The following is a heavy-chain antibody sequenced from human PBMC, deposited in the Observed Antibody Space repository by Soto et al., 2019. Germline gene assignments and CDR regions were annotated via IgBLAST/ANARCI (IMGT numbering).Heavy chain of an antibody. CDR1: GFTFSNYA. D-gene: IGHD3-10*01. CDR2: ISASGGST. Sequence: PGGSLRLSCAASGFTFSNYAMSWVRQAPGKGLEWVSTISASGGSTYYAESVKGRFTISRDNSKNTVYLLLNSLRAEDTAVYYCAKPYYYGSGSYYSSFDYWGQGTLVTVSS. J-gene: IGHJ4*02. CDR3: AKPYYYGSGSYYSSFDY. V-gene: IGHV3-23*01.